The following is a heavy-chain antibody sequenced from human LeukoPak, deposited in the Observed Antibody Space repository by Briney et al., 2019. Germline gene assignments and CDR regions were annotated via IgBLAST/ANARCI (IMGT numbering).Heavy chain of an antibody. CDR1: GFTFSSYA. V-gene: IGHV3-23*01. Sequence: GGSLRLSCAASGFTFSSYAMSWVRQAPGKGLEWVSAISGSGGSTYYADSVKGRFTISRDNSKNMLYLQINSLRAEDTAVYYCAKDHHFDFWSGYYTAFDYWGQGTLVTVSS. CDR3: AKDHHFDFWSGYYTAFDY. D-gene: IGHD3-3*01. J-gene: IGHJ4*02. CDR2: ISGSGGST.